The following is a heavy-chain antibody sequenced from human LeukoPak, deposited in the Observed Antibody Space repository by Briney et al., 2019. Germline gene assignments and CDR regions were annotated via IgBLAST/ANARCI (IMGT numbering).Heavy chain of an antibody. CDR1: GYIFTSSY. V-gene: IGHV1-46*01. CDR3: ARAGYYDSSGPSRAFDI. D-gene: IGHD3-22*01. Sequence: ASVKVSCKASGYIFTSSYIHWVRQAPGQGLEWMGMINPSGGSTGYAQKFQGRVTMTRDMSTSTVYMELSSLRSEDTAVYYCARAGYYDSSGPSRAFDIWGQGTMVTVSS. CDR2: INPSGGST. J-gene: IGHJ3*02.